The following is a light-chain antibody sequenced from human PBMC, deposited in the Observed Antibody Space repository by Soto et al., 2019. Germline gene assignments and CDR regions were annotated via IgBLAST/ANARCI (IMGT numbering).Light chain of an antibody. CDR3: QQSYSTPFT. Sequence: DIQMTQSPSSLSASVGDRVTITCRASQSISSYLNWYQQKPGKAPKLLIYAAYSLQSGVPSRFSGSGSETDFTLTISSLQPEDFATYYCQQSYSTPFTFGPGTKVDIK. J-gene: IGKJ3*01. V-gene: IGKV1-39*01. CDR2: AAY. CDR1: QSISSY.